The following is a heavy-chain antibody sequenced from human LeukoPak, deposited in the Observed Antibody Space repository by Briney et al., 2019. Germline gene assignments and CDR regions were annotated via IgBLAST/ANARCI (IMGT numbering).Heavy chain of an antibody. V-gene: IGHV3-23*01. Sequence: GGSLRLSCAACGFTFSNYAMCCARRVPGKWVEWVSAVSSGAGTTGYADSVKGRFTISRVNSKSTIYLQMNSLRDEDTAVYYCAKDLEQSYSGWSASYDAWGQGTLVTVSS. CDR2: VSSGAGTT. CDR1: GFTFSNYA. J-gene: IGHJ5*02. CDR3: AKDLEQSYSGWSASYDA. D-gene: IGHD6-19*01.